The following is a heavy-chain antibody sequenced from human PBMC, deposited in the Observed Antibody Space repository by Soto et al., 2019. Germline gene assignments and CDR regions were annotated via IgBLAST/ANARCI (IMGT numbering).Heavy chain of an antibody. CDR2: LIPISGTT. CDR3: ARVRCFNGLCHTAYYGMDV. Sequence: QVQLVQSGAEVKKPGSSVKVSCKASGDVFRSYGINWVRQAPGQGLEWRGGLIPISGTTNYAQKFQVRVAITADESTDTVYIVRSRLRYEYTAVYFCARVRCFNGLCHTAYYGMDVWGQGTTVTVSS. J-gene: IGHJ6*02. V-gene: IGHV1-69*01. CDR1: GDVFRSYG. D-gene: IGHD2-8*01.